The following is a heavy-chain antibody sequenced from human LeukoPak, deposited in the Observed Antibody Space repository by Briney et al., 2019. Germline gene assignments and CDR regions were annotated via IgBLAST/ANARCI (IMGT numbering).Heavy chain of an antibody. Sequence: SETLSLACIVSGGSISSSSYYWGWIRQPPRQGLEWIGIISYSGSTYYNPSLKSRVTISVDMSKNQFSLKLSSVTAADTAVYYCARHSYEGSDYWGQGTLVTVSS. V-gene: IGHV4-39*01. CDR3: ARHSYEGSDY. CDR2: ISYSGST. CDR1: GGSISSSSYY. J-gene: IGHJ4*02. D-gene: IGHD5-12*01.